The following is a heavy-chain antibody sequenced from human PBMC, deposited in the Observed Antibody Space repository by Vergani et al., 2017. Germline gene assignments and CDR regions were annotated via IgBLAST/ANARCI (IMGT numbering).Heavy chain of an antibody. V-gene: IGHV3-23*04. J-gene: IGHJ4*02. Sequence: EVQLVESGGGLVKPGGSLRLSGAASGFTFSTYAMTWVRQAPGKGLEWVSTISSDGGSTYYADSVKGRFTISRDNSKNTLSLQMNSLTAEDTAIYYCAGPQGTSAYYYGGFDYWGQGILVTVSS. CDR2: ISSDGGST. CDR3: AGPQGTSAYYYGGFDY. CDR1: GFTFSTYA. D-gene: IGHD3-22*01.